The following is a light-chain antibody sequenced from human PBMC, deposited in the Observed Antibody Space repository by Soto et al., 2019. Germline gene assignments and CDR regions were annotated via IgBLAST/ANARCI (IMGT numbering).Light chain of an antibody. Sequence: EIVLTQSPGTLSLSPGDRATLSCRTSQSVSSSYLARYQQKPGQAPRLLIYAASSRATGIPGRFSGSASGTDFTLTISRLEPEDFAVYYCQQYGPSPMYTFGQGTNLEIK. CDR3: QQYGPSPMYT. V-gene: IGKV3-20*01. CDR1: QSVSSSY. J-gene: IGKJ2*01. CDR2: AAS.